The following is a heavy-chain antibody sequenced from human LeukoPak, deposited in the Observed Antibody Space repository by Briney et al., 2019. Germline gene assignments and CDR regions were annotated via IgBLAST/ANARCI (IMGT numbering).Heavy chain of an antibody. CDR3: AKDLTSYCGGDCLYYFDY. Sequence: GGSLRLSCAASGFTFSSYAMSWVRQAPGKGLEWVSAISGSGGSTYYAVSVKGRFTISRDNSKNTLYLQTNSLRAEDTAVYYCAKDLTSYCGGDCLYYFDYWGQGTLVTVSS. J-gene: IGHJ4*02. CDR1: GFTFSSYA. V-gene: IGHV3-23*01. CDR2: ISGSGGST. D-gene: IGHD2-21*02.